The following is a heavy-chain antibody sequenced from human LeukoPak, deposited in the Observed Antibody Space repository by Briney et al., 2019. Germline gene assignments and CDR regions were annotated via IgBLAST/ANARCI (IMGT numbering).Heavy chain of an antibody. D-gene: IGHD6-13*01. Sequence: GGSLRLSCAASGFTFSSYAMSWVRQAPGKGLEWVSAISGSGGSTYYADSVKGRFTISRDNSKNTLYLQMNSLRAEDTAVYYCAKDLPYRRWYSRGYYFDYWGQGTLVTVSS. CDR3: AKDLPYRRWYSRGYYFDY. CDR2: ISGSGGST. V-gene: IGHV3-23*01. J-gene: IGHJ4*02. CDR1: GFTFSSYA.